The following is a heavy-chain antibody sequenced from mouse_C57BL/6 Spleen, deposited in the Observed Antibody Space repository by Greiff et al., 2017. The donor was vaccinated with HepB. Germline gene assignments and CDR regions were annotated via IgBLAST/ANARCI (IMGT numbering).Heavy chain of an antibody. V-gene: IGHV14-3*01. CDR3: VEGGYYGNYGPSLDY. Sequence: EVQLQQSVAELVRPGASVKLSCTASGFNIKNTYMHWVKQRPEQGLEWIGRIDPANGNTKYAPKFQGKATITADTSSNTAYLQLSSLTSEDTAIYYGVEGGYYGNYGPSLDYWGQGTTLTVSS. CDR2: IDPANGNT. D-gene: IGHD2-1*01. J-gene: IGHJ2*01. CDR1: GFNIKNTY.